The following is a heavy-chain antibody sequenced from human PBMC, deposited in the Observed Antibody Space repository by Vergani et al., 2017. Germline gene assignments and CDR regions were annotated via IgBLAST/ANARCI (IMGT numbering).Heavy chain of an antibody. CDR1: GYTFTSYA. CDR3: ARDPPNYGSGSPKGGHY. D-gene: IGHD3-10*01. Sequence: QVQLVQSGSELKKPGASVKVSCKASGYTFTSYAMNWVRQAPGQGLEWMGWINTNTGNPTYAQGFTGRFVFSLDTSVSTAYLQISSLKAEDTAVYYCARDPPNYGSGSPKGGHYWGQGTLVAVSS. V-gene: IGHV7-4-1*02. CDR2: INTNTGNP. J-gene: IGHJ4*02.